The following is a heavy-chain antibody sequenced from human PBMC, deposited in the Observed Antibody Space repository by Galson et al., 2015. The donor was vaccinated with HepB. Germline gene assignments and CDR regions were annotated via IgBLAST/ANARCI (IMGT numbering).Heavy chain of an antibody. CDR3: ARDKGTGSWPPGSWFDP. V-gene: IGHV3-48*03. D-gene: IGHD7-27*01. CDR1: GFTFSSYE. Sequence: SLRLSCAASGFTFSSYEMNWVRQAPGKGLEWVSYISSSGSTIYYADSVKGRFTISSDNAKNSLYLQMNSLRAEDTAVYYCARDKGTGSWPPGSWFDPWGQGTLVTVSS. J-gene: IGHJ5*02. CDR2: ISSSGSTI.